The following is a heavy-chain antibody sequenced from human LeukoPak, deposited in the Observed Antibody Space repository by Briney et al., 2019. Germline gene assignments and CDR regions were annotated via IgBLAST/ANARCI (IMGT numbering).Heavy chain of an antibody. CDR1: GSTFSSHT. J-gene: IGHJ4*02. CDR2: ISNTGSVI. Sequence: PGGSLRLSCAASGSTFSSHTMNWVRQAPGKGLEWVSYISNTGSVIYYADSVKGRFTISRDNAKNSLYLQMNSLRAEDTAVYYCARDTPPPIFGVVSPLDYWGQGTLVTVSS. D-gene: IGHD3-3*01. V-gene: IGHV3-48*04. CDR3: ARDTPPPIFGVVSPLDY.